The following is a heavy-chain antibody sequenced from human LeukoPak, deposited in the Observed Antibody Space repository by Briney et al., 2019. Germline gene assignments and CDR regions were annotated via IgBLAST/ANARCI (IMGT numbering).Heavy chain of an antibody. D-gene: IGHD2-2*01. V-gene: IGHV3-23*01. CDR3: AKEVGGMDI. CDR2: ISAGGDST. Sequence: GGSLRLSCAASGFSFSDYLMDCGRQTPGKGLEWVSVISAGGDSTYYAESVKGRFNISRDNSKNTLYLQMNRLRAEDTAVFDCAKEVGGMDIWGQGTTVTVSS. CDR1: GFSFSDYL. J-gene: IGHJ6*01.